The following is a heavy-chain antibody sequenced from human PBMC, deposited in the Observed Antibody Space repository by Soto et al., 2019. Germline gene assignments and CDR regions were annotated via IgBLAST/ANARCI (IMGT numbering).Heavy chain of an antibody. Sequence: PGGSLRLSCAASGFTFSSYGMHWVRQAPGKGLEWVAVIWYDGSNKYYADSVKGRFTISRDNSKNTLYLQMNSLRAEDTAAYYCARSSEAAGNLDVWGQGTTVTVSS. CDR2: IWYDGSNK. D-gene: IGHD6-25*01. CDR1: GFTFSSYG. CDR3: ARSSEAAGNLDV. V-gene: IGHV3-33*01. J-gene: IGHJ6*02.